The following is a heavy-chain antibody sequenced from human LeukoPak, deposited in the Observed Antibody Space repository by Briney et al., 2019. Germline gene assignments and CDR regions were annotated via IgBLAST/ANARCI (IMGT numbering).Heavy chain of an antibody. Sequence: GGSLRLSCAASGFTFSSHWMSWVRQAPGKGLEWVANIKQDGSEKYYVDSVKGRLSISRDNTKSSLYLQMNSLRAEDTAVYFCAREGVLAAADYWGQGTLVAVSS. V-gene: IGHV3-7*01. CDR3: AREGVLAAADY. D-gene: IGHD2-2*01. J-gene: IGHJ4*02. CDR1: GFTFSSHW. CDR2: IKQDGSEK.